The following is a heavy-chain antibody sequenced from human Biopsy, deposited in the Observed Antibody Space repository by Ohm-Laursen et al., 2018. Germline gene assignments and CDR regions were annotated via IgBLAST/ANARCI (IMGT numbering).Heavy chain of an antibody. Sequence: GSLRLSCAASGFPFSDYYMRWIRQAPGKGLEWVSYISSGGTTIYYADSVKGRFTVSRDNAKNSLYLQMNSLRADDTAVYYCARDTRWSPYHMDVWGQRTTVTVSS. CDR1: GFPFSDYY. CDR3: ARDTRWSPYHMDV. CDR2: ISSGGTTI. V-gene: IGHV3-11*01. D-gene: IGHD4-23*01. J-gene: IGHJ6*02.